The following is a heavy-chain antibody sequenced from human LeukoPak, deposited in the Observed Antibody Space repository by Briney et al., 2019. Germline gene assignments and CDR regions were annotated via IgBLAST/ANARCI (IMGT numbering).Heavy chain of an antibody. CDR2: IIPIFGTA. Sequence: GSSVKVSCKASGGTFSSYAISWVRQAPGQGLEWVGGIIPIFGTANYAQKFQGRVTITADKSTSTAYMELSSLRSEDTAVYYCARDIEVTTMVRGVRRGYYYYYGMDVWGKGTTVTVSS. D-gene: IGHD3-10*01. CDR1: GGTFSSYA. CDR3: ARDIEVTTMVRGVRRGYYYYYGMDV. J-gene: IGHJ6*04. V-gene: IGHV1-69*06.